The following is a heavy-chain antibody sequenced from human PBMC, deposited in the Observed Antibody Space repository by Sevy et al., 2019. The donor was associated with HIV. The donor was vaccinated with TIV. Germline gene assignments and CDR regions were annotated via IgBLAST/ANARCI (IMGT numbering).Heavy chain of an antibody. Sequence: GGSLRLSCVASGFTFSSYEMNWVRQAPGKGLEWVSYISNSGTSMYYSDSVKGRFTISRDNARNSLYLQMNSLGAEDTAVYYWARDLPPSATTVAHFDCWGQGTLVTVSS. CDR2: ISNSGTSM. V-gene: IGHV3-48*03. D-gene: IGHD4-17*01. J-gene: IGHJ4*02. CDR1: GFTFSSYE. CDR3: ARDLPPSATTVAHFDC.